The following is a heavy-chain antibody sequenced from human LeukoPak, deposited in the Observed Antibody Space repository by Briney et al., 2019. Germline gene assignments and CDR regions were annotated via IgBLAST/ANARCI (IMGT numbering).Heavy chain of an antibody. J-gene: IGHJ4*02. CDR2: ISSSGSTI. V-gene: IGHV3-11*04. Sequence: PGGSLRLSCAASGFTFSDYYMTWIRQAPGKGLEWASYISSSGSTIYYADSVKGRFTISRDNSKNTLYLHMNSLRAEDTAVYYCARVGRIVGVSDYWGQGTLVTVSS. CDR1: GFTFSDYY. D-gene: IGHD1-26*01. CDR3: ARVGRIVGVSDY.